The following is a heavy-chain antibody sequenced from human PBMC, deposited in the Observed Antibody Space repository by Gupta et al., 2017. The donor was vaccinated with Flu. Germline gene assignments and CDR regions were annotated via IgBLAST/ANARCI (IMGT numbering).Heavy chain of an antibody. CDR3: AKDTRYFGNYFDY. J-gene: IGHJ4*02. Sequence: ASGFVFRDSGMHWVRQAPGKGLQWLAVTSHDGSNTYYSDSVRGRFTISRDNAKNTLYLDMNSLRPEDTAVYFCAKDTRYFGNYFDYWGQGTLVTVSA. D-gene: IGHD3-9*01. CDR1: GFVFRDSG. V-gene: IGHV3-30*18. CDR2: TSHDGSNT.